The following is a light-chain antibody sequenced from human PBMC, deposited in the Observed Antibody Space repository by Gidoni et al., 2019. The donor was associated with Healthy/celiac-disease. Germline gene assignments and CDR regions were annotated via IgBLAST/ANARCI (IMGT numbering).Light chain of an antibody. CDR2: GNS. CDR3: QSYDSSGYV. CDR1: SSNIGAGYD. J-gene: IGLJ1*01. V-gene: IGLV1-40*01. Sequence: QSVLTQPPSVSGAPGQRVTISCTGRSSNIGAGYDVHWYQQLPGTAPKLLIYGNSNRPSGVPDRFSGSKSGTSASLAITGLQAEDEADYYCQSYDSSGYVFGTGTKVTVL.